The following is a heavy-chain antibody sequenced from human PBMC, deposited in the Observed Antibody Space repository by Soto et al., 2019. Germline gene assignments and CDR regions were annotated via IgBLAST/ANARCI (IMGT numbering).Heavy chain of an antibody. Sequence: PSETLSLTCAVYGGSFSGYYWSWIRQPPGKGLEWIGEIYHSGSTNYNPSLKSRVTISVDKSKNQFSLKLSSVTAADTAVYYCARAEPTYYDFWSGYYNSPYYYGMDVWGQGTTVTVSS. CDR2: IYHSGST. CDR1: GGSFSGYY. D-gene: IGHD3-3*01. CDR3: ARAEPTYYDFWSGYYNSPYYYGMDV. J-gene: IGHJ6*02. V-gene: IGHV4-34*01.